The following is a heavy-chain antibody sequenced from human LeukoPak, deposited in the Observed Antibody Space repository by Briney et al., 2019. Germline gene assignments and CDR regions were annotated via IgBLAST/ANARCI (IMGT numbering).Heavy chain of an antibody. CDR3: ARHYPFSYGSGSFEGFDAFDI. D-gene: IGHD3-10*01. CDR1: GGSISSYY. V-gene: IGHV4-59*08. CDR2: IYYSGST. Sequence: SETLSLTCTVSGGSISSYYWSWIRQPPGKGLEWIGYIYYSGSTNYNPSLKSRVTISVDTSKNQFSLKLSSVTAADTAVYYCARHYPFSYGSGSFEGFDAFDIWGQGTMVTVSS. J-gene: IGHJ3*02.